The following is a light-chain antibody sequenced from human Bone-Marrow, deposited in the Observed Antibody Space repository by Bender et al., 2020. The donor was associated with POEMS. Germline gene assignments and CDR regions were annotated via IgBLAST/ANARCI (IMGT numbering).Light chain of an antibody. Sequence: SYELTQPPSVSVSPGQTARITCSGDLLAKRYARWFQQKPGQAPVMIIYKDKERPSGIPERFSGSSSGTTVTLTISGAQVEDEADYYCYSAGGDHLRVFGGGTKLTVL. CDR3: YSAGGDHLRV. CDR2: KDK. J-gene: IGLJ3*02. V-gene: IGLV3-27*01. CDR1: LLAKRY.